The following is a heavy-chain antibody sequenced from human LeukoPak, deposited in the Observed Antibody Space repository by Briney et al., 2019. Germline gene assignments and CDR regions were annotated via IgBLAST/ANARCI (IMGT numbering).Heavy chain of an antibody. J-gene: IGHJ6*02. CDR2: IYYSGST. V-gene: IGHV4-30-4*01. CDR1: GGSISSGDYY. CDR3: ARGTMVRGVIRDYYGMDV. Sequence: SRTLSLTCTVSGGSISSGDYYWSWIRQPPGKGLEWIGYIYYSGSTYYNPSLKSRVTISVDTSKNQFSLKLSSVTAADTAVYYCARGTMVRGVIRDYYGMDVWGQGTTVTVSS. D-gene: IGHD3-10*01.